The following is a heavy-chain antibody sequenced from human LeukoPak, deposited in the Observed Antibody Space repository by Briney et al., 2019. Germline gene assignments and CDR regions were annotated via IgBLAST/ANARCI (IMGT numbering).Heavy chain of an antibody. Sequence: PGGSLRLSCAASGFTFGSYGMHWVRQAPGKGLEYVSAISSNGGGTYYANSVKGRFTISRDNSKNTVYLQMGSLRAEDMAVYYCARIGSGPWFGVDYWGQGTLVTVSS. CDR2: ISSNGGGT. J-gene: IGHJ4*02. V-gene: IGHV3-64*01. CDR1: GFTFGSYG. CDR3: ARIGSGPWFGVDY. D-gene: IGHD3-10*01.